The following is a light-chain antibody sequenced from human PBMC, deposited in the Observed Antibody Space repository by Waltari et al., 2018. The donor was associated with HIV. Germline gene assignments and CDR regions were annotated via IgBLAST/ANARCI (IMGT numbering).Light chain of an antibody. J-gene: IGLJ3*02. V-gene: IGLV2-14*01. CDR3: SSYAATTTIV. Sequence: LTQPASVSGSPGQSITISCTGTNSDIGAYDYVSWYQQHPGKAPKLLIYEVTIRSPGISYRFSGSKSGNTASMTISGLQAEDEAHYYCSSYAATTTIVFGGGTRLTVL. CDR1: NSDIGAYDY. CDR2: EVT.